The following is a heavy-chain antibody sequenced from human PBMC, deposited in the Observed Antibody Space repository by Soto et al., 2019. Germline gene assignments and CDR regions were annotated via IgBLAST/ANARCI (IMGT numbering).Heavy chain of an antibody. CDR3: VRVGPGYYDNSRYPQGAFDL. CDR2: INPSGGST. J-gene: IGHJ3*01. D-gene: IGHD3-22*01. CDR1: GYTFTTYY. Sequence: ASVKVSCKASGYTFTTYYMHWVRQAPGQGLEWMGIINPSGGSTRYAQKFQGRVTMTRDTSTSTVYMELSSLRSEDTAVYYCVRVGPGYYDNSRYPQGAFDLWGQGTMVTVSS. V-gene: IGHV1-46*03.